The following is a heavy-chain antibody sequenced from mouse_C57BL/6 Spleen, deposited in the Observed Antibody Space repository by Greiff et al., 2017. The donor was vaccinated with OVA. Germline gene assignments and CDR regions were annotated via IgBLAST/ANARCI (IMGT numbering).Heavy chain of an antibody. Sequence: EVKLVESGGGLVKPGGSLKLSCAASGFTFSSYAMSWVRQTPEKRLEWVATISDGGSYTYYTDNVKGRFTISRDNAKNNLYLQMSHLKSEDTAMYYCARDLWYCDVWGTGTTVTVSS. J-gene: IGHJ1*03. V-gene: IGHV5-4*01. CDR3: ARDLWYCDV. CDR2: ISDGGSYT. CDR1: GFTFSSYA.